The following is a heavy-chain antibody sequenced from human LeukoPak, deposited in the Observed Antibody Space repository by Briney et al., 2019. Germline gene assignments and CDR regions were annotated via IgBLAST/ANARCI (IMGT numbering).Heavy chain of an antibody. CDR2: IYTSGST. J-gene: IGHJ3*02. CDR1: GGSISSYY. D-gene: IGHD3-10*01. V-gene: IGHV4-4*07. CDR3: ARGVGGSGSYDAFDI. Sequence: SETLSLTCTVSGGSISSYYWSWIRQPAGKGLEWIGRIYTSGSTNYNTSLKSRVTISVDTSKNQFSLKLSSVTAADTAVYYCARGVGGSGSYDAFDIWGQGTMVTVSS.